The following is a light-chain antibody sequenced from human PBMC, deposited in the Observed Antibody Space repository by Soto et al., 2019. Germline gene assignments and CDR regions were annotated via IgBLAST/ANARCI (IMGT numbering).Light chain of an antibody. V-gene: IGKV3-11*01. Sequence: EIVLTQSPATLSLSPGERATLSCRASQSVSSYLAWYQQKPGQAPRLLIYDASNRATGIPARFSGSGSGIDFTLTISSLEPEDFAVYYCQQPSNWPPSFGQGTKLEIK. CDR3: QQPSNWPPS. J-gene: IGKJ2*01. CDR1: QSVSSY. CDR2: DAS.